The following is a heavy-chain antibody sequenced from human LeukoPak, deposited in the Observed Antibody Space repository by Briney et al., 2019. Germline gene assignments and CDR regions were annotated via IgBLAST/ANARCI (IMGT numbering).Heavy chain of an antibody. CDR2: IYSGGST. V-gene: IGHV3-66*01. CDR3: ARGEYYYGSGSPDY. Sequence: PGGSLRLSCVGSGFTFSSYAMTWVRQAPGKGLEWVSVIYSGGSTYYADSVKGRFTISRDNSKNTLYLQMNSLRAEDTAVYYCARGEYYYGSGSPDYWGQGTLVTVSS. CDR1: GFTFSSYA. J-gene: IGHJ4*02. D-gene: IGHD3-10*01.